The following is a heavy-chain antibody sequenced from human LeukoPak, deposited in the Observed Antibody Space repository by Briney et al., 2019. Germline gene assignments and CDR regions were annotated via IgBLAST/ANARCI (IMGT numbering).Heavy chain of an antibody. CDR1: GYTFTSYT. Sequence: ASVKVSCKASGYTFTSYTMHWVRQAPGQRLEWMGWINTGNGNTKYSQEFQGRVTITRDTSASTAYMELSSLRAEDTAVYYCARGLLWQQLGIDYWGQGTLVTVSS. J-gene: IGHJ4*02. D-gene: IGHD6-13*01. V-gene: IGHV1-3*03. CDR2: INTGNGNT. CDR3: ARGLLWQQLGIDY.